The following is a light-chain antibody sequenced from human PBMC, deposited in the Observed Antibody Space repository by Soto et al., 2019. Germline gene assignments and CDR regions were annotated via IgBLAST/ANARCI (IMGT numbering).Light chain of an antibody. CDR1: SSDVGGSNF. CDR2: DVA. V-gene: IGLV2-14*03. CDR3: VSYTSSTTYV. Sequence: SALTQPASVSDSPGQSITISCTGTSSDVGGSNFVSWYQQHPGKPPKLIIYDVANRPSGVSNRFSGSKSGSTASLTISRLQTEDEADYYCVSYTSSTTYVFGTGTKVTVL. J-gene: IGLJ1*01.